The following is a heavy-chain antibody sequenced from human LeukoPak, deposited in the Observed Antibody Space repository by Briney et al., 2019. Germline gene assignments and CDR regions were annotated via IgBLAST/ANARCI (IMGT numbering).Heavy chain of an antibody. J-gene: IGHJ4*02. CDR1: GGSISSYY. CDR3: ARQRYSYGLPIDY. V-gene: IGHV4-59*08. D-gene: IGHD5-18*01. Sequence: SETLSLTCTVSGGSISSYYWSWIRQPPGKGLEWIGYIYYSGSTNYNPPLKSRVTISVDTSKNQFSLKLSSVTAADTAVYYCARQRYSYGLPIDYWGQGTLVTVSS. CDR2: IYYSGST.